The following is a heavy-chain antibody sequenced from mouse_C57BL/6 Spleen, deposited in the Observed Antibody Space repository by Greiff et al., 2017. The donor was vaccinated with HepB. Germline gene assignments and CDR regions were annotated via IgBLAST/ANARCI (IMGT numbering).Heavy chain of an antibody. CDR3: ARDWYDYDFDY. D-gene: IGHD2-4*01. Sequence: ESGPGLVKPSQSLSLTCSVTGYSITSGYYWNWIRQFPGNKLEWMGYISYDGSNNYNPSLKNRISITRDTSKNQFFLKLNSVTTEDTATYYCARDWYDYDFDYWGQGTTLTVSS. CDR1: GYSITSGYY. J-gene: IGHJ2*01. CDR2: ISYDGSN. V-gene: IGHV3-6*01.